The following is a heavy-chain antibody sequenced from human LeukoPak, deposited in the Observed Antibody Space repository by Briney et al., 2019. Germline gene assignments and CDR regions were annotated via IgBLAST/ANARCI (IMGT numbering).Heavy chain of an antibody. CDR1: GFTFDDYG. Sequence: GGSLRLSCAASGFTFDDYGMNWVRQAPGKGLEWVSYISSSGSTIYYADSVKGRFTISRDNAKNSLYLQMNSLRAEDTAVYYCARESGTGFFAFDIWGQGTMVTVSS. D-gene: IGHD1-1*01. CDR3: ARESGTGFFAFDI. V-gene: IGHV3-48*03. J-gene: IGHJ3*02. CDR2: ISSSGSTI.